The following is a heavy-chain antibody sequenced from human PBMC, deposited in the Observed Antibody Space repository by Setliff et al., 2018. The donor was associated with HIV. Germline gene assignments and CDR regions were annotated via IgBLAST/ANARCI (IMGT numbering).Heavy chain of an antibody. Sequence: PSETLSLTCTVSGGSITSSYWSCIRQPAGKGLEWIGRIYTSGSTNYNPSLKSRVTMTRDTSTSTVHMELSSLRSEDTAVYYCARDLRGYNSGLEYWGQGTLVTVSS. CDR1: GGSITSSY. J-gene: IGHJ4*02. CDR2: IYTSGST. V-gene: IGHV4-4*07. CDR3: ARDLRGYNSGLEY. D-gene: IGHD5-18*01.